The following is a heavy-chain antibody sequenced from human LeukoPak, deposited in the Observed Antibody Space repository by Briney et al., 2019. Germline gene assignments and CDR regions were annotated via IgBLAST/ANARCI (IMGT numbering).Heavy chain of an antibody. CDR2: ISSSSSYI. CDR1: GFTFSSYS. Sequence: GGSLRLSCAASGFTFSSYSMNWVRQAPGKGLEWVSSISSSSSYIYYADSVKGRLTISRDNAKNSLYLQMNSLRAEDTAVYYCARDLKAARPYFDYWGQGTLVTVSS. D-gene: IGHD6-6*01. J-gene: IGHJ4*02. V-gene: IGHV3-21*01. CDR3: ARDLKAARPYFDY.